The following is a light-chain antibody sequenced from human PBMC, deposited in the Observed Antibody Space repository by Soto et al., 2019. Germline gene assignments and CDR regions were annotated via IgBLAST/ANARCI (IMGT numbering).Light chain of an antibody. J-gene: IGKJ3*01. Sequence: IQMAQSPSSESASVGDSVTITCRASQSVNSWLAWFQQKPGKAPKLVIYGSSSLETGVPARFSGSGSGTEFTLTINNLQPEDFATYYCQQANSFPFTFGPGTKVDIK. V-gene: IGKV1D-12*01. CDR1: QSVNSW. CDR2: GSS. CDR3: QQANSFPFT.